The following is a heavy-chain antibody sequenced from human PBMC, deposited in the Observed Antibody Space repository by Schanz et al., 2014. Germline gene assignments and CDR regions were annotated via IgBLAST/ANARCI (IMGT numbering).Heavy chain of an antibody. CDR3: ARPALWFGDNCFDP. CDR1: GFTFDKYA. Sequence: EVKMVESGGGLVKPGGSLRLSCAASGFTFDKYAMHWVRQAPGKGLEWVSVISWNSGTIGYADSVKGRFTISRDNAKNTLYLQMNSLRAEDTAVYYCARPALWFGDNCFDPWGQGTLVTVSS. D-gene: IGHD3-10*01. CDR2: ISWNSGTI. V-gene: IGHV3-9*01. J-gene: IGHJ5*02.